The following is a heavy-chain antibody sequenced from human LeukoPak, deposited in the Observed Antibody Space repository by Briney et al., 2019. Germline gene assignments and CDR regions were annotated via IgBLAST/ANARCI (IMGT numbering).Heavy chain of an antibody. D-gene: IGHD3-9*01. J-gene: IGHJ4*02. CDR3: AKDQKWWGILTGIDY. CDR1: GFTFGDYA. V-gene: IGHV3-9*01. Sequence: PGGSPRLSCAASGFTFGDYAMHWVWQAPGKGLEWVSGISWNSGSIGYADSVKGRFTISRDNAKNSLYLQMNSLRAEDTALYYCAKDQKWWGILTGIDYWGQGTLVTVSS. CDR2: ISWNSGSI.